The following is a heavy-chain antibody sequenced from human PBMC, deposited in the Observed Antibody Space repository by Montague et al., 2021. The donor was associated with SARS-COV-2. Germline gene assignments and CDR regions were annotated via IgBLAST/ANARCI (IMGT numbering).Heavy chain of an antibody. V-gene: IGHV4-34*01. Sequence: SETLSLTCAVYGGSFSGYYWNWIRQPPGKGLEWIGEINHSGSTNYNPSLKSRVTISVDTSKNQFSLELSSVTAADTAVYYRTREGYQVLWSDYYYYGMDVWGQGTTVTVSS. J-gene: IGHJ6*02. CDR2: INHSGST. CDR3: TREGYQVLWSDYYYYGMDV. CDR1: GGSFSGYY. D-gene: IGHD2-2*01.